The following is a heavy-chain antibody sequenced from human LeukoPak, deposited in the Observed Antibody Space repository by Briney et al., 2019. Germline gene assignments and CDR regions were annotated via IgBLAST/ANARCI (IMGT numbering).Heavy chain of an antibody. CDR2: IYYSGST. CDR1: GGSISSSSYY. J-gene: IGHJ4*02. D-gene: IGHD6-19*01. CDR3: ARVIAVAGTGGADY. V-gene: IGHV4-39*01. Sequence: SETLSLTCTVSGGSISSSSYYWGWIRPPPGKGLEWIGSIYYSGSTYYNPSLKSRVTISVDTSKNQFSLKLSSVTAADTAVYYCARVIAVAGTGGADYWGQGTLVTVSS.